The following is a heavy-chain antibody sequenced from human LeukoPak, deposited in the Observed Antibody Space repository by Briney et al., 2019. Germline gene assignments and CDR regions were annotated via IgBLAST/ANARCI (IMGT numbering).Heavy chain of an antibody. V-gene: IGHV3-33*01. Sequence: PGRSLRLSCAASGFTFSIYVMHCGPHAPGKGRECVAVILYDGSNKYYADSVKGRFTISRDNSKNTLYLKLSSERAEDRDGYWCVRGGEAWGQGTLVSVSS. CDR3: VRGGEA. CDR2: ILYDGSNK. CDR1: GFTFSIYV. J-gene: IGHJ4*02. D-gene: IGHD2-21*01.